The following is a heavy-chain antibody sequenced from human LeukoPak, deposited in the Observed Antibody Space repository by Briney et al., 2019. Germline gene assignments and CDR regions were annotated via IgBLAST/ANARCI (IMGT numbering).Heavy chain of an antibody. V-gene: IGHV3-23*01. CDR1: GFTFSSYA. Sequence: PGGSLRLSCAASGFTFSSYAMSWVRQAPGKGLEWVSAISGSGGSTYYADSVKGRFTISRDNSKNTLYLQMNSLRAEDTAVYYCAKDSTMSIWFGELDWFDPWGQGTLVTVPS. D-gene: IGHD3-10*01. CDR3: AKDSTMSIWFGELDWFDP. J-gene: IGHJ5*02. CDR2: ISGSGGST.